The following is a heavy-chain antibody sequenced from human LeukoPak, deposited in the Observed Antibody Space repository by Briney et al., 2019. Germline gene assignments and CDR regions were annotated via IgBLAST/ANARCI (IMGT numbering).Heavy chain of an antibody. Sequence: GGSLRLSCGVSGLSISIYAMHWVRQAPGKGLEWVAVIWYDGSNKYYADSVKGRFTISRDNAKNSLYLQMNSLRAEDTAVYYCARGVGWGSYYFDYWGQGTLVTVSS. CDR2: IWYDGSNK. CDR1: GLSISIYA. D-gene: IGHD6-19*01. CDR3: ARGVGWGSYYFDY. J-gene: IGHJ4*02. V-gene: IGHV3-33*08.